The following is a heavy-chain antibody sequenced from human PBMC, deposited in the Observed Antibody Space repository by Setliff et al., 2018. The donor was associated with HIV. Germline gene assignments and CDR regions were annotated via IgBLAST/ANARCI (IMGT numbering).Heavy chain of an antibody. CDR3: ARSRGTQQEEYYFDY. D-gene: IGHD5-12*01. CDR2: IYSSGST. V-gene: IGHV4-61*02. CDR1: GGSISSGGYY. J-gene: IGHJ4*02. Sequence: SETLSLTCTVSGGSISSGGYYWSWIRQPAGKGLEWIGRIYSSGSTTYSPSLKSRVTILLDPSKNQFSLKLSSVTAADTAVYYCARSRGTQQEEYYFDYLGPGTLVTVSS.